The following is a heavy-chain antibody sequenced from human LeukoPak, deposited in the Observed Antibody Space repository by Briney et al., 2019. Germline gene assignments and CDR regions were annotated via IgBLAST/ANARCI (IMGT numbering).Heavy chain of an antibody. J-gene: IGHJ4*02. Sequence: SETLSLTCTVAGGSISSGDYYWTWIRQHPGKGLEWIGYIHYNGGTYYNPSLKSQVTISADTSKNQFSLKLTSVTGADTAMYYCVRSRNSEQYSFDYWGQGVLVTVSS. D-gene: IGHD1-26*01. CDR2: IHYNGGT. CDR3: VRSRNSEQYSFDY. CDR1: GGSISSGDYY. V-gene: IGHV4-31*01.